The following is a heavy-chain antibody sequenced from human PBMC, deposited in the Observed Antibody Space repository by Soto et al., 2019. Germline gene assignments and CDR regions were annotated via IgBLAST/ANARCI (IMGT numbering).Heavy chain of an antibody. D-gene: IGHD6-19*01. CDR2: IYYSGSS. CDR1: GINFNDYW. J-gene: IGHJ4*02. Sequence: GSLRLSCAASGINFNDYWMSWVRQAPGKGLEWVGSIYYSGSSFYNPSLKSRVTLSIDASKNEFSLRMTSVTATDTAVYYCARRSFNSSVSVLTDPFDFWGQGTPVTVSS. V-gene: IGHV4-39*01. CDR3: ARRSFNSSVSVLTDPFDF.